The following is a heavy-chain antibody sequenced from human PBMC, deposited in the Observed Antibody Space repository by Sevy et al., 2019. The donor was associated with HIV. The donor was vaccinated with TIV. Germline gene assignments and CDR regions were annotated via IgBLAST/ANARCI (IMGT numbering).Heavy chain of an antibody. J-gene: IGHJ3*02. CDR3: ARGDQWKPVPQGAFVI. D-gene: IGHD1-26*01. CDR1: GGSLRSFY. V-gene: IGHV4-59*01. Sequence: SETLSLTCTVSGGSLRSFYWTWIRQPPGKGLEWIGHISNSGGTNYNPSLNGRVTISGDTSKNQFSLKLSSVTAADTAVYYCARGDQWKPVPQGAFVIWGQGIMVTVSS. CDR2: ISNSGGT.